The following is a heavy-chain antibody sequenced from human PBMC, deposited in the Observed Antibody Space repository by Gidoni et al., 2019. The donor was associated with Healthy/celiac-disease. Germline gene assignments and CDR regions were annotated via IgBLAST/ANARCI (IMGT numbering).Heavy chain of an antibody. V-gene: IGHV1-8*01. CDR2: MKPNSGNT. CDR1: GYTFTSYD. CDR3: ARRKGGYYYRSMAWFDP. J-gene: IGHJ5*02. Sequence: QVQLVQSGAEVKKPGASVKVSCKASGYTFTSYDINWVRQATGQGVEWMGWMKPNSGNTGYAQKFQGRVTMTRNTSISTAYMELSSLRSEDTAGYYWARRKGGYYYRSMAWFDPWGQGTLVTVSS. D-gene: IGHD3-22*01.